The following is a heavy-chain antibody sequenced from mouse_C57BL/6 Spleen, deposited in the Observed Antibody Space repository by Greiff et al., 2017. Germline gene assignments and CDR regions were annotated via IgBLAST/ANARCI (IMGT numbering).Heavy chain of an antibody. J-gene: IGHJ1*03. D-gene: IGHD1-1*01. CDR1: GYTFTSYW. CDR3: ARPHYGSSYGYFEV. CDR2: IHPYSGST. V-gene: IGHV1-64*01. Sequence: QVQLQQPGAELVKPGASVKLSCKASGYTFTSYWMHWVKQRPGQGLEWIGMIHPYSGSTNYNEKFKSKATLTVDKSSSTAYMQLSSLTSEDSAVYYCARPHYGSSYGYFEVWGTGATVAVSS.